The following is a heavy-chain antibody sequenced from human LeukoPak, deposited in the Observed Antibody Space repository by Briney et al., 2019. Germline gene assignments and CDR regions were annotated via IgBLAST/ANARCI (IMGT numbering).Heavy chain of an antibody. J-gene: IGHJ4*02. CDR2: IYYSGST. CDR1: GGSISSSSYY. V-gene: IGHV4-39*01. Sequence: SETLSLTCTVSGGSISSSSYYWGWIRQPPGKGLEWIGSIYYSGSTYYNPSHKSRVTISVDTSKNQFSLKLSSVTAADTAVYYCARRLYSKIDYWGQGTLVTVSS. D-gene: IGHD4-11*01. CDR3: ARRLYSKIDY.